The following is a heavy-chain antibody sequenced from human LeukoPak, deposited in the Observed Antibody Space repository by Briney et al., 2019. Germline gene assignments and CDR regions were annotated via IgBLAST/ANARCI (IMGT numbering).Heavy chain of an antibody. J-gene: IGHJ4*02. CDR2: IYPGDSDV. D-gene: IGHD3-16*01. Sequence: KCGESLKISCKGSGYNFTNYWIGWVRQMPGKGLEWMGIIYPGDSDVRYSPSFQGRVTISADKSINTAYLQRSSLKASDTAIYYCARGGSHFEYWGQGTLVTVSS. V-gene: IGHV5-51*01. CDR3: ARGGSHFEY. CDR1: GYNFTNYW.